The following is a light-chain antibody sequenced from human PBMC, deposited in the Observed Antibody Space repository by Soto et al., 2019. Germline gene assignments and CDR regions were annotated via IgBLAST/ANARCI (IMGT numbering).Light chain of an antibody. J-gene: IGKJ2*01. V-gene: IGKV1-39*01. CDR2: TAS. Sequence: DIEMTQSPSSLSASVGDRVAITCRASQTISTYLNWYHQKPGTAPKLLIYTASSLQGGVPPRFSGNGSGTLFTLTLSSLQPEDSGICYCQQSYSRPYTFGQGTKVDIK. CDR1: QTISTY. CDR3: QQSYSRPYT.